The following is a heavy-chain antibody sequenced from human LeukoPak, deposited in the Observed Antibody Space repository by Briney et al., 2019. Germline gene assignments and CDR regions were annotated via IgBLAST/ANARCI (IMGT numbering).Heavy chain of an antibody. CDR2: ISSSSSYI. CDR1: GFTFSSYS. Sequence: GRSLRLSCAASGFTFSSYSMNWVRQAPGKGLEWVSSISSSSSYIYYADSVKGRFAISRDNAKNSLYLQMNSLRAEDTAVYYCARAFSETDFDYWGQGTLVTVSS. V-gene: IGHV3-21*01. CDR3: ARAFSETDFDY. D-gene: IGHD3-16*01. J-gene: IGHJ4*02.